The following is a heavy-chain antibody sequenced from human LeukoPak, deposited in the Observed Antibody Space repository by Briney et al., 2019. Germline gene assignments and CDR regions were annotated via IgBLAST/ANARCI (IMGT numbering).Heavy chain of an antibody. J-gene: IGHJ4*02. Sequence: GGSLRLSCAASGFTFSSYWMDWVRQVPGKGLEWVANIKQDGVEKYFVGSVKGRFAISRDNAKNSLYLQMNSLRVEDTAVYYCAREGMVRGIPDAFDLWGQGTLVTVSS. CDR2: IKQDGVEK. D-gene: IGHD3-10*01. V-gene: IGHV3-7*01. CDR3: AREGMVRGIPDAFDL. CDR1: GFTFSSYW.